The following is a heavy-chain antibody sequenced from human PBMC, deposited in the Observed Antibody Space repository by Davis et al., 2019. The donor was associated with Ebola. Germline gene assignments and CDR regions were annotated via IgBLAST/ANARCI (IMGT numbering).Heavy chain of an antibody. V-gene: IGHV4-59*11. Sequence: PSETLSLTCTVSGVSISRHYWSWIRQPPGKGLEWIGYIYYSGNTYYNPSLKSRVTMSVDTPKRQFSLTLSSVTAADTAVYYCARASQYSGRWHSDYWGQGTLVTVSS. CDR3: ARASQYSGRWHSDY. CDR1: GVSISRHY. CDR2: IYYSGNT. J-gene: IGHJ4*02. D-gene: IGHD6-13*01.